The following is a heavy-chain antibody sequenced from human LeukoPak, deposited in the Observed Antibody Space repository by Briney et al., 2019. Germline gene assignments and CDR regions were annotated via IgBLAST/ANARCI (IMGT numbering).Heavy chain of an antibody. CDR3: ARDWCPSGGDCPSFDYYGMDV. Sequence: PGGSLRLSCAASGFTFSSYWMNWVRQAPGKGLEWVANIKQDGSEKYYVDSVKGRFTISRDNAKNSLYLQMNSLRAEDTAVYSCARDWCPSGGDCPSFDYYGMDVWGQGTTVTVSS. D-gene: IGHD2-21*02. V-gene: IGHV3-7*01. CDR1: GFTFSSYW. CDR2: IKQDGSEK. J-gene: IGHJ6*02.